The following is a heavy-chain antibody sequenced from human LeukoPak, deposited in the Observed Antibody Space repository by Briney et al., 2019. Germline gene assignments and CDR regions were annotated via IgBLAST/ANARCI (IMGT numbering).Heavy chain of an antibody. D-gene: IGHD1-26*01. CDR3: ARYVEWEDSHAKDYFDY. V-gene: IGHV3-7*01. CDR2: IKQDGSEK. Sequence: PGGSLRLSCAASGFTFSSYWMSWVRQAPGKGLKWVANIKQDGSEKYYVDSVKGRFTISRDNAKNSLYLQMNSLRDEDTAVYYCARYVEWEDSHAKDYFDYWGQGTLVTVSS. J-gene: IGHJ4*02. CDR1: GFTFSSYW.